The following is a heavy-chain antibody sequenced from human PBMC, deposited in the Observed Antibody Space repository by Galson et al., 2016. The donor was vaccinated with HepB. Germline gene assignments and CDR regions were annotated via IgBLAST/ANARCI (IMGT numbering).Heavy chain of an antibody. V-gene: IGHV3-30*18. CDR3: AKDADFGGIDDY. CDR2: ISNDGS. Sequence: SLRLSCAASGFTFSRYGMHWARQAPGKGLEWLSVISNDGSLYADSVKGRFTVSRDNSKNAQYLQMNSLRPEDTAVYYCAKDADFGGIDDYWGQGTLVIVSS. D-gene: IGHD4-23*01. J-gene: IGHJ4*02. CDR1: GFTFSRYG.